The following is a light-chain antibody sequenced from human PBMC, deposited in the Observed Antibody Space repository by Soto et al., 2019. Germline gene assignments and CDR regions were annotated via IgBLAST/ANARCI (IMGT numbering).Light chain of an antibody. V-gene: IGKV4-1*01. Sequence: IVMTQSPDSLGMSLGERATINCKSSQNILYKSQNKNYLAWYQQKPGQPPKLLIYWASTRESGVPDRFSGSGSGTDFTLKISRVEAEDVGVYYCMQALQTPTFGGGTKVDIK. CDR3: MQALQTPT. CDR1: QNILYKSQNKNY. J-gene: IGKJ4*01. CDR2: WAS.